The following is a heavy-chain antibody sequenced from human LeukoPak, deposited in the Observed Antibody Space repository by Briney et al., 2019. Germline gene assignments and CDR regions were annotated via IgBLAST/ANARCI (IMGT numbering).Heavy chain of an antibody. V-gene: IGHV3-30*03. CDR2: ISYDGSNK. D-gene: IGHD3-3*01. J-gene: IGHJ4*02. Sequence: GGSLRLSCEASGFTFSRYGMHWVRQAPGKGLEWVALISYDGSNKYYVDSVKGRFTISRDNSKNTLYLQMNSLRAEDTAVYYCVQGDFWSGYPNAFDYWGQGTLVTVSS. CDR1: GFTFSRYG. CDR3: VQGDFWSGYPNAFDY.